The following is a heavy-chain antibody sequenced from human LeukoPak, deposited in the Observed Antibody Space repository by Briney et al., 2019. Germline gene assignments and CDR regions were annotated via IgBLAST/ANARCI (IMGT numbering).Heavy chain of an antibody. J-gene: IGHJ4*02. CDR2: IIPIFGTA. CDR1: GGTFISYA. V-gene: IGHV1-69*05. D-gene: IGHD1-26*01. Sequence: SVKVSCKASGGTFISYAISWVRQAPGQGLEWMGGIIPIFGTANYAQKFQGRVTITTDESTSTAYMELSSLRSEDTAVYYCARDRSGSYWRWDFDYWGQGTLITVSS. CDR3: ARDRSGSYWRWDFDY.